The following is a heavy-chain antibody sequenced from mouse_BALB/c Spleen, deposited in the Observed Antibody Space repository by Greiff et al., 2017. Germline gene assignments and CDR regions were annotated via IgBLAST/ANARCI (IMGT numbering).Heavy chain of an antibody. V-gene: IGHV1-62-2*01. CDR1: GYTFTEYI. D-gene: IGHD2-1*01. J-gene: IGHJ3*01. Sequence: VQLQQSGAELVKPGASVKLSCKASGYTFTEYIIHWVKQRSGQGLEWIGWFYPGSGSIKYNEKFKDKATLTADKSSSTVYMELSRLTSEDSAVYFCARHEERRGYGNYAWFAYWGQGTLVTVSA. CDR3: ARHEERRGYGNYAWFAY. CDR2: FYPGSGSI.